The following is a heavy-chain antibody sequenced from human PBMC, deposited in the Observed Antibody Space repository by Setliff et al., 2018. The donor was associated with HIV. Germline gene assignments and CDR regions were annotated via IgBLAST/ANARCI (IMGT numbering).Heavy chain of an antibody. CDR1: GGSISSYY. CDR3: ARGYGAAGGGY. D-gene: IGHD6-25*01. CDR2: IYYSGST. V-gene: IGHV4-59*08. Sequence: SETLSLICKVSGGSISSYYWSWIRQPPGKGLEWIGYIYYSGSTNYNPSLRSRVTISVDTSKNLFSLKLSSVTAADTAVYYCARGYGAAGGGYWGQGTLVTVSS. J-gene: IGHJ4*02.